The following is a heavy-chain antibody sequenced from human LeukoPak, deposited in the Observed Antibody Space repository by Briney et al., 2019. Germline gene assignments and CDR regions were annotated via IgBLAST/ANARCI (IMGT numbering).Heavy chain of an antibody. CDR2: ITSKAYGGTP. CDR1: GFAFGDSA. Sequence: PGGSLRLSCTASGFAFGDSAMTWVRQAPGKGLEWLGFITSKAYGGTPKYAASVKGRFIISREDSKSIAYLQMISLKTEDTAIYYCSGGRSGYCYGTSCYLDYWGPGTLVTVSS. J-gene: IGHJ4*02. CDR3: SGGRSGYCYGTSCYLDY. V-gene: IGHV3-49*04. D-gene: IGHD2-2*01.